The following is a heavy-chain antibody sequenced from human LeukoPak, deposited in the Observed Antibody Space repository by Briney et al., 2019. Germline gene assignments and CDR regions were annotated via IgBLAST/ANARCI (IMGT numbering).Heavy chain of an antibody. V-gene: IGHV1-2*02. CDR3: ARDPITIFGVVIARFDY. CDR2: INPNSGGT. D-gene: IGHD3-3*01. CDR1: GYTFPRYY. J-gene: IGHJ4*02. Sequence: ASVKVSCKASGYTFPRYYMHWVRQAPGQGLEWMGWINPNSGGTNYAQKFQGRVTMTRDTSISTAYMELSRLRSDDTAVYYCARDPITIFGVVIARFDYWGQGTLVTVSS.